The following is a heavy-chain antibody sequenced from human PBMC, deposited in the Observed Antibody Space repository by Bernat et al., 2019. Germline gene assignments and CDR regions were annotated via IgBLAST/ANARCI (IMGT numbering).Heavy chain of an antibody. V-gene: IGHV4-39*01. J-gene: IGHJ4*02. Sequence: QLQLQESGPGLVKPSETLSLTCTVSGGSISSSSYYWGWIRQPPGKGLEWIGSIYYSGSTYYNPSLKSRVTISVDTSKNQFSLKLSSVTAADTAVYYCARQDTAREGDFDYWGQGTLVTVSS. CDR3: ARQDTAREGDFDY. CDR1: GGSISSSSYY. CDR2: IYYSGST. D-gene: IGHD5-18*01.